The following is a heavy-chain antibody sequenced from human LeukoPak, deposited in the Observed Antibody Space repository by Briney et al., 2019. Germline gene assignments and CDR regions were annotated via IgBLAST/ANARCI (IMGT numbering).Heavy chain of an antibody. CDR1: GFTFSTYW. J-gene: IGHJ5*02. D-gene: IGHD6-13*01. V-gene: IGHV3-48*01. CDR3: AGGYSSSWYTFDP. Sequence: GGSLRLSCAASGFTFSTYWMTWVRQAPGKGLEWVSYISSSSSTIYYADSVKGRFTISRDNAKNSLYLQMNSLRAEDTAVYYCAGGYSSSWYTFDPWGQGTLVTVSS. CDR2: ISSSSSTI.